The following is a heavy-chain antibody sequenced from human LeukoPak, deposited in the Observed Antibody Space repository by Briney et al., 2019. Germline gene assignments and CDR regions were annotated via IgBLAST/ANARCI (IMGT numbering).Heavy chain of an antibody. J-gene: IGHJ4*02. CDR2: MNPNSGNT. V-gene: IGHV1-8*01. CDR3: ARPLGSQGSYPLYNY. Sequence: ASVKVSCKASGYTFTSYDINWVRQATGQGLEWMGWMNPNSGNTGYAQKFQGRVTMTRNTSISTAYMELSRLRSDDTAVYYCARPLGSQGSYPLYNYWGQGTLVTVSS. CDR1: GYTFTSYD. D-gene: IGHD3-16*01.